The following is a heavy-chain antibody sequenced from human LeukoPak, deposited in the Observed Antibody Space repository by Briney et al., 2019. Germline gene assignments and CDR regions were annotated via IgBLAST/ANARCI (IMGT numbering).Heavy chain of an antibody. Sequence: SETLSLTCTVSGGSISSYYGGWIRQPPGKELEWIGYLYYSGSTNYNPSFKSRVTMSVDTSKNQFSLKLNSMTAADTAVYFCARGRYNDYGFDYWGQGTLVTVSS. CDR3: ARGRYNDYGFDY. V-gene: IGHV4-59*01. J-gene: IGHJ4*02. CDR1: GGSISSYY. D-gene: IGHD4-17*01. CDR2: LYYSGST.